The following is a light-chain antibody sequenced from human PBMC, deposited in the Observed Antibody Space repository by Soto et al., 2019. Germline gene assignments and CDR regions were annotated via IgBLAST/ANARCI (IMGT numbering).Light chain of an antibody. J-gene: IGKJ4*01. CDR1: QSVSSS. V-gene: IGKV3-11*01. CDR2: DAS. Sequence: EIVLTQSPATLSLSPGETATLSCRASQSVSSSLAWYQQKPCQTPRLLISDASNRATGIPARFSGSGSGTDFTLTVSSLEPEDFAVYYCQQRSSWPLTFGGGTKVEIK. CDR3: QQRSSWPLT.